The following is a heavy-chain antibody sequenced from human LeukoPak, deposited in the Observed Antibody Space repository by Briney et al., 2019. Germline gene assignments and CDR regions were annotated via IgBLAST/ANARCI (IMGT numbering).Heavy chain of an antibody. CDR1: GFTFKSYA. CDR3: ARDGYYYGSGSLESYYYYMDV. CDR2: ISCTSTSI. D-gene: IGHD3-10*01. J-gene: IGHJ6*03. Sequence: PGGSLRLSCAASGFTFKSYAMNWVRQAPGKGLEWVSSISCTSTSIYHADSVKGRFTISRDNAKNSLYLQMNSLRAEDTAVYYRARDGYYYGSGSLESYYYYMDVWGKGTTVTVSS. V-gene: IGHV3-21*01.